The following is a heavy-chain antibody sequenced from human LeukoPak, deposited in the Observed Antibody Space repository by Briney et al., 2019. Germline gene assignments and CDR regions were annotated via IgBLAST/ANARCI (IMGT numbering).Heavy chain of an antibody. CDR2: ISYDGSNK. V-gene: IGHV3-30-3*01. CDR1: GFTFSSYA. Sequence: GGSLRLSCAASGFTFSSYAMHWVRQAPGKGLEWVAVISYDGSNKYYADSVKGRFTISRDNSKNTLYLQMNSLRAEDTAVYYCASKGTGTTLIWGQGTLVTVSS. CDR3: ASKGTGTTLI. D-gene: IGHD1-7*01. J-gene: IGHJ4*02.